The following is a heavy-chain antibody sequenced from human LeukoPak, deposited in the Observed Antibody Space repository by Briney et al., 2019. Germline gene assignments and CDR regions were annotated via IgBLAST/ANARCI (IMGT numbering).Heavy chain of an antibody. V-gene: IGHV3-23*01. Sequence: GGSLRLSCAASGFTFSSYGMSWVRQAPGKGLEWVSAISGSGGSTYYADSVKGRFTISRDNSKNTLYLQMNSLRAEDTAVYYCARVAVAGTELDYWGQGTLVTVSS. D-gene: IGHD6-19*01. CDR3: ARVAVAGTELDY. J-gene: IGHJ4*02. CDR2: ISGSGGST. CDR1: GFTFSSYG.